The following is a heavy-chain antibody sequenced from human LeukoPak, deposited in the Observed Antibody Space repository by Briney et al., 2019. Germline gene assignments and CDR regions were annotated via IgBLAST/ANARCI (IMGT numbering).Heavy chain of an antibody. D-gene: IGHD6-19*01. CDR3: AINTGYSSGWYGHAFDI. V-gene: IGHV1-8*01. J-gene: IGHJ3*02. Sequence: GASVKLSCTSSGYTFTSYDINWVRQATGQGLEWMGWMNTNSGNTGYAQKFQGRVTITRHTSISKAYMGLSSLRSEGTAVYYCAINTGYSSGWYGHAFDIWGQGTMVTVSS. CDR2: MNTNSGNT. CDR1: GYTFTSYD.